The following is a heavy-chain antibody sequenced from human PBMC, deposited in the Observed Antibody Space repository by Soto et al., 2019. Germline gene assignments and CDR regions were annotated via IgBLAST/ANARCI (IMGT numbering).Heavy chain of an antibody. Sequence: SVKVSCKASGGTFSSYAISWVRQSPGQGLEWMGGIIPIFGTANYAQKFQGRVTITRDTSASTAYMELSSLRSEDTAVYYCARLYLAAQPRHSWFDPWRQRTLVTVSS. CDR3: ARLYLAAQPRHSWFDP. J-gene: IGHJ5*02. CDR2: IIPIFGTA. V-gene: IGHV1-69*05. CDR1: GGTFSSYA. D-gene: IGHD3-16*02.